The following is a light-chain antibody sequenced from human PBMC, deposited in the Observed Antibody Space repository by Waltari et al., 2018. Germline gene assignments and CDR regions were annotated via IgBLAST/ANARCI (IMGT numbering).Light chain of an antibody. V-gene: IGKV3-20*01. CDR1: QSVSRT. CDR2: GAS. Sequence: EIVLTQSPGTLSLPPGERATLPCRASQSVSRTLAWYQQKTGQAPRLLIFGASNRATGIPDRFSGSGSGTDFSLIITRLEPEDSAMYYCQHYVRLPATFGQGTKVEIK. CDR3: QHYVRLPAT. J-gene: IGKJ1*01.